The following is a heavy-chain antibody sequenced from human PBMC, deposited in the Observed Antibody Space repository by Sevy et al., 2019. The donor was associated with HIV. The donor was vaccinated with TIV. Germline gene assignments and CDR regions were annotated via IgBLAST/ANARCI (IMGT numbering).Heavy chain of an antibody. V-gene: IGHV3-30*18. D-gene: IGHD6-19*01. CDR2: ISYDGSNK. Sequence: GGSLRLSCAASGFTFSSYGMHWVRQAPGKGLEWVAVISYDGSNKYYADSVKGRFTISRHNSKNTLYLQMNSLRAEDTAVYYCAKDRGRGAVDAFDIWGQGTMVTVSS. J-gene: IGHJ3*02. CDR1: GFTFSSYG. CDR3: AKDRGRGAVDAFDI.